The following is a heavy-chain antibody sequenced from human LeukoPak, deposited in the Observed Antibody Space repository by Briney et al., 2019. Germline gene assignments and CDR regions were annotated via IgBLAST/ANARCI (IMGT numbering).Heavy chain of an antibody. CDR1: GFTFSYYG. V-gene: IGHV3-33*06. Sequence: GGSLRLSCAASGFTFSYYGMHWVRQAPGKGLHWVAVIWYDGSYIYYADSVKGRFTISRDNSKNTMYLQMNSLRAEDTAVYYCAKIVQFTAATGTGLDYWGQGTLVTVSP. CDR2: IWYDGSYI. D-gene: IGHD6-13*01. J-gene: IGHJ4*02. CDR3: AKIVQFTAATGTGLDY.